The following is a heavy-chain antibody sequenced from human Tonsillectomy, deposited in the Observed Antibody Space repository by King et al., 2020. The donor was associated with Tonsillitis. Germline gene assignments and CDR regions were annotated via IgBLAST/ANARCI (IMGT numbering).Heavy chain of an antibody. V-gene: IGHV3-23*04. CDR3: AKDSGNNYYDMDV. Sequence: VQLVESGGGLVQPGGSLRLSCAASGFSFGSYAMSWVRQASGKGLEWVSVIRGIGGTIYYADSVKGRFTISRDTSKNTLYLQMNSLRCEDTGVYYCAKDSGNNYYDMDVWGQGTTVTVSS. CDR1: GFSFGSYA. J-gene: IGHJ6*02. CDR2: IRGIGGTI.